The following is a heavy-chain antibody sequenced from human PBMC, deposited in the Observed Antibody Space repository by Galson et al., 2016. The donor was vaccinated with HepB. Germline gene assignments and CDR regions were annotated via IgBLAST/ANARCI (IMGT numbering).Heavy chain of an antibody. CDR2: IAGSGRTI. D-gene: IGHD2-15*01. CDR3: ARGGGCSGGAYFDS. V-gene: IGHV3-11*01. CDR1: TFTFSDYY. J-gene: IGHJ4*02. Sequence: SLRLSCAASTFTFSDYYMSWIRQAPGRGLEWVSYIAGSGRTIYYADSVKGRFTISRDNAKNSLYLQMNSLRAEDTAVYYCARGGGCSGGAYFDSWGQGTLVTVSS.